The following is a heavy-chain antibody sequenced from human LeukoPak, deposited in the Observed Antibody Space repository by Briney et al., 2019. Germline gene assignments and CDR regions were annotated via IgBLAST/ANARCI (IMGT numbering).Heavy chain of an antibody. CDR1: GFTFSSYG. Sequence: GRSLRLSCAASGFTFSSYGMHWVRQAPGKGLEGVAVISYDGSNKYYADSVKGRFTISRDNSKNTLYLQMNSLRAEDTAVYYCAKDARGATPIYGMDVWGKGTTVTVSS. CDR3: AKDARGATPIYGMDV. V-gene: IGHV3-30*18. CDR2: ISYDGSNK. D-gene: IGHD3-10*01. J-gene: IGHJ6*04.